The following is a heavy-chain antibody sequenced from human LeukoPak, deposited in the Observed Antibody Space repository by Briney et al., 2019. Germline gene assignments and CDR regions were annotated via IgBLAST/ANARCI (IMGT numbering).Heavy chain of an antibody. D-gene: IGHD2-8*01. Sequence: GGSLRLSCAASGFTFDDYAMHWVRQAPGKGLEWVSGISWNSGSIGYADSVKGRFTISRDNAKNTLYLQMSSLRAEDTAVYYCARDKANGAFDIWGQGTMVTVSS. J-gene: IGHJ3*02. V-gene: IGHV3-9*01. CDR1: GFTFDDYA. CDR2: ISWNSGSI. CDR3: ARDKANGAFDI.